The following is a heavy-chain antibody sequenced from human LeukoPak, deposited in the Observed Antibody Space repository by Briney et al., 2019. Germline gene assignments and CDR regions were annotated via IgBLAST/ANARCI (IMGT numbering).Heavy chain of an antibody. CDR3: AAGAAADDFDY. V-gene: IGHV3-21*01. CDR2: ISSSSSYI. Sequence: GGSLRLSCVASGFTFSSYAMSWVRQAPGKGLEWVSSISSSSSYIYYADSVKGRFTISRDNAKNSLYLQMNSLRAEDTAVYYCAAGAAADDFDYWGQGTLVTVSS. D-gene: IGHD6-13*01. CDR1: GFTFSSYA. J-gene: IGHJ4*02.